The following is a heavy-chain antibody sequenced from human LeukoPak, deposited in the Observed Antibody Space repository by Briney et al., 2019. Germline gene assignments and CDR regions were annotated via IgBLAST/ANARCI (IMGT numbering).Heavy chain of an antibody. CDR2: IEKNAGGA. D-gene: IGHD1-26*01. Sequence: GGSLRLSCAASGFTFSDFAMSWVRLAPGKGLEWVSSIEKNAGGAYYADSVKSRFTVSRDNSKNTLYLQMSSLRVEDTALYYCAKQEGALIENWCFDHWGLGTLVTVSS. V-gene: IGHV3-23*01. CDR3: AKQEGALIENWCFDH. J-gene: IGHJ4*02. CDR1: GFTFSDFA.